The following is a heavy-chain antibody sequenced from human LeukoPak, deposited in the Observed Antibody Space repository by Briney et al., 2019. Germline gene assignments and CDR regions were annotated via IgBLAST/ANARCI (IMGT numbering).Heavy chain of an antibody. Sequence: TGGSLRLSCAASGFTFSSYAMSWVRQAPGKGLEWVSAISGSGGSTYYADSVKGRFTISRDNSKNTLYLQMNSLRAEDTAVYYCARLVPAAHYGMDVWGQGTTVTVSS. CDR3: ARLVPAAHYGMDV. D-gene: IGHD2-2*01. CDR2: ISGSGGST. CDR1: GFTFSSYA. J-gene: IGHJ6*02. V-gene: IGHV3-23*01.